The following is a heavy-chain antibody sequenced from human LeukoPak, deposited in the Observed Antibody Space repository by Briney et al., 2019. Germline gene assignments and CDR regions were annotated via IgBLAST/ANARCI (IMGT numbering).Heavy chain of an antibody. CDR1: GGSVSSYY. Sequence: PSETLSLTCSVSGGSVSSYYWSWIRQSPGKGLEWIGYIHNSGRTNYNPSLKSRVTGFVDTSKNQVSLRLSSVTAADTAVYYCARHGTISSESYFNYWGQGALVTVSS. D-gene: IGHD1-14*01. J-gene: IGHJ4*02. V-gene: IGHV4-59*08. CDR2: IHNSGRT. CDR3: ARHGTISSESYFNY.